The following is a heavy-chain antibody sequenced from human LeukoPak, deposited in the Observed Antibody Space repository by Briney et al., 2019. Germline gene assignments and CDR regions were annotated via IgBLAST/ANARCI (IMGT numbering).Heavy chain of an antibody. D-gene: IGHD6-13*01. J-gene: IGHJ6*03. V-gene: IGHV1-18*01. Sequence: ASVKVSCKASGYTFTSYGISWVRQAPGQGLEWMGWISAYNGNTNYAQKLQGRVTMTTDTSTSTAYMELRSLRSEDTAVYYCARDRSSGQQLFYYYYYYMDVWGKGTTVTVSS. CDR1: GYTFTSYG. CDR2: ISAYNGNT. CDR3: ARDRSSGQQLFYYYYYYMDV.